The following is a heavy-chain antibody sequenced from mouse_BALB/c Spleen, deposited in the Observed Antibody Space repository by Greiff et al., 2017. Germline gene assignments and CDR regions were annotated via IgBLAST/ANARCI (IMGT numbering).Heavy chain of an antibody. CDR2: ISDGGSYT. V-gene: IGHV5-4*02. CDR1: GFTFSDYY. Sequence: EVKLVESGGGLVKPGGSLKLSCAASGFTFSDYYMYWVRQTPEKRLEWVATISDGGSYTYYPDSVKGRFTISRDNAKNNLYLQMSSLKSEDTAMYYCARDHGNLQDDWGQGTSVTVSS. D-gene: IGHD2-1*01. J-gene: IGHJ4*01. CDR3: ARDHGNLQDD.